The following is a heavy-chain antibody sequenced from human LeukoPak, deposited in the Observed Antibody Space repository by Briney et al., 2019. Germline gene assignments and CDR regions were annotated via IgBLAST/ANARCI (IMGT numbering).Heavy chain of an antibody. CDR1: GFTFSNAW. Sequence: TPGGSLRLSCAASGFTFSNAWMSWVRQAPGKGLEWVGRIKSKTDGGTTDYAAPVKGRFTISRDDSKNTLYLQMNSLKTEDTAVYYCTTVMGTYYGDYEGGYYFDYWGQGTLVTVSS. CDR3: TTVMGTYYGDYEGGYYFDY. V-gene: IGHV3-15*01. D-gene: IGHD4-17*01. J-gene: IGHJ4*02. CDR2: IKSKTDGGTT.